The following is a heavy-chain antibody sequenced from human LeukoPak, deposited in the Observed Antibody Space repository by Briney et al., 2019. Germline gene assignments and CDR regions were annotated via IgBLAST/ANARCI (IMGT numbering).Heavy chain of an antibody. CDR3: ARDWFYGFDI. Sequence: TSSSYIYYADSVKGRFTISRDNAKNSLYLQMNSLRAEDTAVYYCARDWFYGFDIWGQGTMVTVSS. CDR2: TSSSYI. D-gene: IGHD3-10*01. V-gene: IGHV3-21*01. J-gene: IGHJ3*02.